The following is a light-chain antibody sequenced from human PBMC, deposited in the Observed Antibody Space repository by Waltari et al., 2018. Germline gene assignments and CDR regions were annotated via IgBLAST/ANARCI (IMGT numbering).Light chain of an antibody. J-gene: IGKJ2*01. V-gene: IGKV3-15*01. CDR3: LQYHIWPRT. Sequence: EIVMTQSPVTLSASPGESATLSCRASQSVGSDFGWYQQKPGRPPSLLIYGVSTRASGVPVRFSGSGSGADFTLTISSLQSEDFAIYYCLQYHIWPRTFGQGTKLEIK. CDR1: QSVGSD. CDR2: GVS.